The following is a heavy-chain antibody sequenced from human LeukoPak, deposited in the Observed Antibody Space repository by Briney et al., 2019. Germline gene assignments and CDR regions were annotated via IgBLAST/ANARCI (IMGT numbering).Heavy chain of an antibody. D-gene: IGHD1-26*01. CDR1: GFTFEYYV. J-gene: IGHJ6*03. V-gene: IGHV3-21*01. CDR2: ISSTGNYI. Sequence: GGSLRLSCTASGFTFEYYVMNWVRQAPGKGLEWVASISSTGNYINYADSLKGRLTISRDNANHSLSLQMNSLRAEDTAVYYCARDWSGSYASYHYYMDVWGKGTTVTVSS. CDR3: ARDWSGSYASYHYYMDV.